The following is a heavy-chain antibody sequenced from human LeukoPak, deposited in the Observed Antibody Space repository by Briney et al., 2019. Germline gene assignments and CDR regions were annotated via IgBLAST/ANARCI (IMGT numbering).Heavy chain of an antibody. V-gene: IGHV1-24*01. D-gene: IGHD4-23*01. CDR3: ATRWTDAFDI. CDR1: GYTLTELS. CDR2: FDPEDGET. Sequence: ASVRVSCKVSGYTLTELSMHWVRQAPGKGLEWMGGFDPEDGETIYAQKFQGRVTMTEDTSTDTAYMELSSLGSEDTAVYYCATRWTDAFDIWGQGTMVTVSS. J-gene: IGHJ3*02.